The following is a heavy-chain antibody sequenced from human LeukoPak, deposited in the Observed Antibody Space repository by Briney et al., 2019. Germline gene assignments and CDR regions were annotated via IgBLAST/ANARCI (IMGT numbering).Heavy chain of an antibody. CDR3: ARDIDSSGWFPAFDI. Sequence: GGSLRLSCAASGFTFSSYGMHWVRQAPGKGLEWVAVIWYDGSNKYYAASVKGRFTISRDNSKNTRYLQMNSLSAEDTAVYYCARDIDSSGWFPAFDIWGQGTMVTVSS. J-gene: IGHJ3*02. CDR2: IWYDGSNK. CDR1: GFTFSSYG. V-gene: IGHV3-33*01. D-gene: IGHD6-19*01.